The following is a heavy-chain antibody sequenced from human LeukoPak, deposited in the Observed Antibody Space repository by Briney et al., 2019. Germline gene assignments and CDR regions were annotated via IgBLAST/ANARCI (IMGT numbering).Heavy chain of an antibody. CDR1: GYTFTGYY. J-gene: IGHJ4*02. V-gene: IGHV1-2*02. CDR3: AXENXSGWYRKAAFDY. D-gene: IGHD6-19*01. Sequence: ASVKVSCKASGYTFTGYYMHWVRQAPGQGLEWMGWINPNGGGTNYAQKFQGRVTLTRDTSISTAYMEVSRLESDDTAVYYCAXENXSGWYRKAAFDYWGQGTLVTVTS. CDR2: INPNGGGT.